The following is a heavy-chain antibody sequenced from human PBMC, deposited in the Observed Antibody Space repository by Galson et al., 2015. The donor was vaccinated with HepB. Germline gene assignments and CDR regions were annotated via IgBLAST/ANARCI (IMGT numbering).Heavy chain of an antibody. CDR1: GFTFDDYT. Sequence: SLRLSCAASGFTFDDYTMHWVRQAPGKGLEWVSLISWDGGSTYYADSVKGRFTISRDNSKNSLYLQMNSLRTEDTALYYCAKDLENGSGSYYPSEPMNYGMDVWGQGTTVTVSS. V-gene: IGHV3-43*01. D-gene: IGHD3-10*01. CDR3: AKDLENGSGSYYPSEPMNYGMDV. CDR2: ISWDGGST. J-gene: IGHJ6*02.